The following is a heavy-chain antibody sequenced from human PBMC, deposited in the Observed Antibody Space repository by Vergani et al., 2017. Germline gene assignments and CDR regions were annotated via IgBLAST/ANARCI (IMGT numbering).Heavy chain of an antibody. V-gene: IGHV1-69*08. J-gene: IGHJ5*02. CDR2: IIPVLGTA. D-gene: IGHD2-2*01. Sequence: QVQLVQSGAEVKKPGSSVKVSCKASGATFRSNTISWVRQVPGQGLEWMGRIIPVLGTANYAQKFQGRVTITADESTSTAYMELSSLRSEDTAVYYCAFGYCSSTSCYQVWFDPWGQGTLVTVSS. CDR1: GATFRSNT. CDR3: AFGYCSSTSCYQVWFDP.